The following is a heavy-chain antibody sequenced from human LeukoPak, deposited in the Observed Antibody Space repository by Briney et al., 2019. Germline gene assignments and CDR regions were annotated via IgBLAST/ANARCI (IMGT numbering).Heavy chain of an antibody. J-gene: IGHJ4*02. D-gene: IGHD5-24*01. Sequence: PSETLSLTCTVSGGSISSYYWSWIRQPPGKGLEWIGYIYYSGSTYYNPSLQSRVTISVDTSKNQFSLKLSSVTAADTAVYYCARLERGGYNLFYFDYWGQGTLVTVSS. CDR3: ARLERGGYNLFYFDY. CDR1: GGSISSYY. V-gene: IGHV4-59*04. CDR2: IYYSGST.